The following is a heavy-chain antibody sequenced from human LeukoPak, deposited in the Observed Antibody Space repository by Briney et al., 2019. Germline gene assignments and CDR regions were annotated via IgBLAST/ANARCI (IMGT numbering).Heavy chain of an antibody. D-gene: IGHD3-22*01. V-gene: IGHV1-46*01. CDR3: ARSRLTLIVVTPFDY. Sequence: ASVKVSCKASGYTVTSYYMHWVRQAPGQGLEWMGILNPSGGSSSYAQKFQGRATLTRATSTSTVYMELSSLRSEDTAVYYCARSRLTLIVVTPFDYWGQGTLVTVSS. J-gene: IGHJ4*02. CDR1: GYTVTSYY. CDR2: LNPSGGSS.